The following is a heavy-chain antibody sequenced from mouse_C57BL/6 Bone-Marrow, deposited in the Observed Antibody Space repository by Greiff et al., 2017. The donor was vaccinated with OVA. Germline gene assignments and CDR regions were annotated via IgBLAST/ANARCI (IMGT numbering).Heavy chain of an antibody. CDR1: GFTFSDAW. D-gene: IGHD2-4*01. Sequence: DVQLVESGGGLVQPGGSMKLSCAASGFTFSDAWMDWVRQSPEKGLEWVSEIRNKANNHATYYAASVKGRFTISRDESNSSVFLHMNSIRAEDAGIYYCSSLLYYEGGHWGQGNTLTVSS. V-gene: IGHV6-6*01. CDR3: SSLLYYEGGH. CDR2: IRNKANNHAT. J-gene: IGHJ2*01.